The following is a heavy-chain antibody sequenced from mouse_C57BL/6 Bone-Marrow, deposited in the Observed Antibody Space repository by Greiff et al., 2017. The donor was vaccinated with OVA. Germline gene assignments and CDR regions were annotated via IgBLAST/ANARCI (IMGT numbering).Heavy chain of an antibody. D-gene: IGHD1-1*01. J-gene: IGHJ3*01. V-gene: IGHV1-26*01. CDR2: INPNNGGT. Sequence: VQLQQSGPELVKPGASVKISCKASGYTFTDYYMNWVKQSHGKSLEWIGDINPNNGGTSYNQKFKGKATLTVDKSSSTAYMELRSLTSEDSAVYYCARGYYVSRPFAYWGQGTLVTVSA. CDR3: ARGYYVSRPFAY. CDR1: GYTFTDYY.